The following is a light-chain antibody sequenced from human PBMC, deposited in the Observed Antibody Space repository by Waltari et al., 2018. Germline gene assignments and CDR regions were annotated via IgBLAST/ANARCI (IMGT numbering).Light chain of an antibody. J-gene: IGLJ3*02. CDR3: SLYMGSGIWV. V-gene: IGLV8-61*01. CDR1: SGSVSTTSY. Sequence: QTVVTQEPSLSVSPGGTVTLTCALTSGSVSTTSYATWYQQTPGQPPRTLVYKGSSRSSGVPDRFSCSILGNKAALTITGAQADDESNYYCSLYMGSGIWVFGGGTKLTVL. CDR2: KGS.